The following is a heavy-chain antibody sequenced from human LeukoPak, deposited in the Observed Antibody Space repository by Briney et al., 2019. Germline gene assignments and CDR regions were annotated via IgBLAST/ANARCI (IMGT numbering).Heavy chain of an antibody. V-gene: IGHV3-30-3*01. Sequence: PGRSLRLSCAAPGFTFSSYAMHWVRQAPGKGLEWVAVISYDGSNKYYADSVKGRFTISRDNSRSTLYLQMNSLRAEDTAMYYCARDRVTYYYYYGMDVWGQGTTVTVSS. CDR1: GFTFSSYA. D-gene: IGHD4-11*01. CDR3: ARDRVTYYYYYGMDV. J-gene: IGHJ6*02. CDR2: ISYDGSNK.